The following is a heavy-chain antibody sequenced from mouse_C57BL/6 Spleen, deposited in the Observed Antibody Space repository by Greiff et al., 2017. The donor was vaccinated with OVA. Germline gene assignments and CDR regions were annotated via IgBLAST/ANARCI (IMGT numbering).Heavy chain of an antibody. Sequence: QVQLQQPGAELVRPGTSVKLSCKASGYTFTSYWMHWVKQRPGQGLEWIGVIDPSDSYTNYNQKFKGKATLTVEKCSSTAYMQLSSLTSEDSAVYYCARSITTVVARWYVDVWGTGTTVTVSS. CDR3: ARSITTVVARWYVDV. J-gene: IGHJ1*03. CDR2: IDPSDSYT. V-gene: IGHV1-59*01. D-gene: IGHD1-1*01. CDR1: GYTFTSYW.